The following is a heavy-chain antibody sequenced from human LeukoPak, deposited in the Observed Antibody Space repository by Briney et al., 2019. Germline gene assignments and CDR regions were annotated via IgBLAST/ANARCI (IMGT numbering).Heavy chain of an antibody. CDR1: GGSFSGYY. CDR3: ARGHEQQLVVPRYYYYMDV. D-gene: IGHD6-13*01. J-gene: IGHJ6*03. CDR2: INHSGST. Sequence: PSETLSLTCAVYGGSFSGYYWSWIRQPPGKGLEWIGEINHSGSTNYNPSLKSRVTIPVDTSKNQFSLKLSSVTAADTAVYYCARGHEQQLVVPRYYYYMDVWGKGTTVTVSS. V-gene: IGHV4-34*01.